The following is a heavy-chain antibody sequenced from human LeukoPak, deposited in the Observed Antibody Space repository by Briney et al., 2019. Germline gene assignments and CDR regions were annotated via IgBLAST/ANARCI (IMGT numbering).Heavy chain of an antibody. J-gene: IGHJ5*02. Sequence: GESLKISCKGSGYSFTSYWIGWVRQMPGKGLEWMGIIYPGDSDTRYSPSFQGQVTISADKSISTAYLQWSSLKASDTAMYYCARHALTVTTANWFDPWGQGTLVTVSS. CDR1: GYSFTSYW. CDR3: ARHALTVTTANWFDP. V-gene: IGHV5-51*01. D-gene: IGHD4-17*01. CDR2: IYPGDSDT.